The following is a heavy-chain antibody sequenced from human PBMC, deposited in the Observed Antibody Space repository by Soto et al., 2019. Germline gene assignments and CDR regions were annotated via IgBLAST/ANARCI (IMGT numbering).Heavy chain of an antibody. CDR3: AQRAWGTYYFDY. J-gene: IGHJ4*02. CDR1: GFTFSSYA. V-gene: IGHV3-23*01. Sequence: EVQLLESGGGLVQPGGSLRLSCAASGFTFSSYAMSWVRQAPGKGLEWVSAISGSGDSTYYADSVKGRFTISRDNSKNTLYRQMTSLRAEDTAVYYCAQRAWGTYYFDYWGQGTLVTVSS. CDR2: ISGSGDST. D-gene: IGHD3-16*01.